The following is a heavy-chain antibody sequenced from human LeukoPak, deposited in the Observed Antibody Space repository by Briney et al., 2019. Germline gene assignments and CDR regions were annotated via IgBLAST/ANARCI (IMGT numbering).Heavy chain of an antibody. CDR3: ARGRIGIVVVVAATWFHWFDP. D-gene: IGHD2-15*01. V-gene: IGHV1-8*01. Sequence: GASVKVSCKASGYTFTSYDINWVRQATGQGLEWMGWMNPNSGNTGYAQKFQGRVTMTRNTSISTAYMELSSLRSEDTAVYYCARGRIGIVVVVAATWFHWFDPWRQGTLVTVSS. CDR1: GYTFTSYD. CDR2: MNPNSGNT. J-gene: IGHJ5*02.